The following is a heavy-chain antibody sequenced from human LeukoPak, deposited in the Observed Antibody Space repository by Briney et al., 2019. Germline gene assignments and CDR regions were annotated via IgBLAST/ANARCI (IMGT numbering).Heavy chain of an antibody. CDR2: INANSGGT. Sequence: VASLKVSCKASGYTFTGYDMHWVRLAPQQGLEWMGLINANSGGTNYAQTFQGRVTMTRDTSISTAYMELSRLRSDDTAVYYCARGRRYCSGGGGQPFDYWGQGTLVTVSS. CDR1: GYTFTGYD. J-gene: IGHJ4*02. V-gene: IGHV1-2*02. D-gene: IGHD2-15*01. CDR3: ARGRRYCSGGGGQPFDY.